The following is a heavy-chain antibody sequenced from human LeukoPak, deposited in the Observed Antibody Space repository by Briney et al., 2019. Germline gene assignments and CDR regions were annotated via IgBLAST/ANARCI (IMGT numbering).Heavy chain of an antibody. Sequence: SGPTLVKPTQTLTLTCTFSGFSLTTSGVNVDWIRQPPGKALEWLALISWNDDKRYRPTLRSRLSIAKDTSTNQVVLTMTNMDPLDTATYYCTHRGDFSSGYYVHWGQGTLVTVSS. CDR2: ISWNDDK. CDR3: THRGDFSSGYYVH. CDR1: GFSLTTSGVN. D-gene: IGHD3-3*01. V-gene: IGHV2-5*01. J-gene: IGHJ4*02.